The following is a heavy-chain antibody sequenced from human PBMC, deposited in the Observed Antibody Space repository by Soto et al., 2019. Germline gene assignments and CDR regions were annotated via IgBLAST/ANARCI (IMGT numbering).Heavy chain of an antibody. Sequence: QVQLQESGPGLVKPSQTLSLTCTVSGGSISSGGYYWSWIRQHPGKGLEWIGYIYYSGSTYYNPSLKSRVTISVDTSKNQFSLNLSSVTAADTAVYYCARWNSWPKRFDPWGQGTLVTVSS. CDR1: GGSISSGGYY. CDR3: ARWNSWPKRFDP. CDR2: IYYSGST. V-gene: IGHV4-31*03. J-gene: IGHJ5*02. D-gene: IGHD1-1*01.